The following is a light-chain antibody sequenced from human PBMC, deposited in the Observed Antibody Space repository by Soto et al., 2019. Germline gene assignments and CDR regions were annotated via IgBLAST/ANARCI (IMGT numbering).Light chain of an antibody. V-gene: IGKV3-11*01. J-gene: IGKJ4*01. Sequence: EIVRTQSPATLSLSPVERATLSCMASQSVSSYLAWYQQKPGQAPRLLIYDASNRATGIPARFSGSGSGTDFTLTISSLEPEDFAVYYCQQRSNWPPLTFGGGTKVDI. CDR1: QSVSSY. CDR2: DAS. CDR3: QQRSNWPPLT.